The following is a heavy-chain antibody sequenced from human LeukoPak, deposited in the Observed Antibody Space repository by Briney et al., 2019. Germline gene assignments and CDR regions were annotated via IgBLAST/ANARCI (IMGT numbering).Heavy chain of an antibody. Sequence: GASVKVSCKASGGTFSTSAMSWVRQAPGQGLEWMGSIYPIFKTVNYAGNFQGRVTITADESTSIAYMDLSNLRSEDTAIYHCARVYLAGAFDVWGQGTLVTVSS. V-gene: IGHV1-69*13. CDR3: ARVYLAGAFDV. CDR2: IYPIFKTV. J-gene: IGHJ3*01. CDR1: GGTFSTSA. D-gene: IGHD2-21*01.